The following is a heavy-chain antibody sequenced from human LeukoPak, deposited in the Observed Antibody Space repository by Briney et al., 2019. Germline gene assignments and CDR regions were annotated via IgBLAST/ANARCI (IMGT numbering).Heavy chain of an antibody. CDR2: INHSGST. CDR3: ASLSGSFWSGYYSFGMDV. Sequence: SETLSLTCAVYGGSLSGYYWSWIRQPPGKGLEWIGEINHSGSTNYNPSLKSRVTISVDTSKNQFSLKLSSVTAADTAVYYCASLSGSFWSGYYSFGMDVWGQGTTVTVSS. J-gene: IGHJ6*02. D-gene: IGHD3-3*01. V-gene: IGHV4-34*01. CDR1: GGSLSGYY.